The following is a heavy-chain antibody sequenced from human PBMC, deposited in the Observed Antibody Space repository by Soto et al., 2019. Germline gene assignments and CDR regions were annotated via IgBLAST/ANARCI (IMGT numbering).Heavy chain of an antibody. D-gene: IGHD1-26*01. J-gene: IGHJ5*02. CDR1: GGYITSYH. V-gene: IGHV4-59*01. Sequence: SETLSLTCIVSGGYITSYHWSWIRQLAEKGLEWIAYTSYTGNNNYNPSFQSRVTISIDTSKNQLSLKMTSMTAADTAVYYCARDMHAGFTHYFDPGGQGTVVT. CDR3: ARDMHAGFTHYFDP. CDR2: TSYTGNN.